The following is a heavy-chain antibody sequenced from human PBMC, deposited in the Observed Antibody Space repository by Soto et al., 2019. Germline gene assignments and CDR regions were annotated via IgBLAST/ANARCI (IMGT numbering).Heavy chain of an antibody. V-gene: IGHV3-7*01. Sequence: GGSLRLSCAASGFPFSKYWMSWVRQAPGKGLEWVANIKDDGGQQYYVDSVKGRFTISRDNSKNTLYLQMNTLRPEDTGLYYCARVTPGNNLYYFSGLDFWGQGTSVTVSS. D-gene: IGHD1-1*01. CDR2: IKDDGGQQ. CDR3: ARVTPGNNLYYFSGLDF. CDR1: GFPFSKYW. J-gene: IGHJ6*02.